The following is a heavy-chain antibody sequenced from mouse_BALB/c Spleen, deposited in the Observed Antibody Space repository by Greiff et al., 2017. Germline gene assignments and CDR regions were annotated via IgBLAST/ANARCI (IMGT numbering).Heavy chain of an antibody. V-gene: IGHV1-18*01. CDR1: GYTFTDYN. CDR3: ARRGTYDGYYWFAY. D-gene: IGHD2-3*01. Sequence: VQLQQSGPELVKPGASVKIPCKASGYTFTDYNMDWVKQSHGKSLEWIGDINPNNGGTIYNQKFKGKATLTVDKSSSTAYMELRSLTSEDTAVYYCARRGTYDGYYWFAYWGQGTLVTVSA. J-gene: IGHJ3*01. CDR2: INPNNGGT.